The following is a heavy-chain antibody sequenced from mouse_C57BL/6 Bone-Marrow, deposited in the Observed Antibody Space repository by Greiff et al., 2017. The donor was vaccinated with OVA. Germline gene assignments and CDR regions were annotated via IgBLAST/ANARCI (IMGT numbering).Heavy chain of an antibody. Sequence: QVQLQQPGAELVKPGASVKMSCKASGYTFTSYWITWVKQRPGQGLEWIGDIYPGSGSTNYNEKFKSKATLTVDTSSSTAYMQLSSLTYEDSAVYYCARYYYGSSYLWYFDVWGTGTTVTVSS. CDR2: IYPGSGST. CDR1: GYTFTSYW. D-gene: IGHD1-1*01. J-gene: IGHJ1*03. V-gene: IGHV1-55*01. CDR3: ARYYYGSSYLWYFDV.